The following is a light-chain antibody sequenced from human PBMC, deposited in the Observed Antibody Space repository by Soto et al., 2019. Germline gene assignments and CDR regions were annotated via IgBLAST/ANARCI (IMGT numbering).Light chain of an antibody. CDR3: QQADSFPIT. CDR1: EDINSR. V-gene: IGKV1-12*01. CDR2: AAF. J-gene: IGKJ5*01. Sequence: GARVTISCRASEDINSRLAWYQQKPGNAPKLLIYAAFILQSGVPSRFSGYGSGTDFTLSISSLQPEDFATYYCQQADSFPITFGQGTRLEIK.